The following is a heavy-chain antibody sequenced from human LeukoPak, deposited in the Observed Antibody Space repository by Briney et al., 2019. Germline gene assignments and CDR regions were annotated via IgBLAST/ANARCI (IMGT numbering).Heavy chain of an antibody. CDR3: AKEAGGNDYGICDS. D-gene: IGHD4-17*01. V-gene: IGHV3-30*18. Sequence: PGGSLRLSCAASGFTFSSYDMHWVRQAPGKGLEWVAIISKDGRNKYYADSVKGRFSISRDNSRNMLYLQMNSLRAEDTAVYYCAKEAGGNDYGICDSWGQGTLVTVSS. CDR2: ISKDGRNK. J-gene: IGHJ4*02. CDR1: GFTFSSYD.